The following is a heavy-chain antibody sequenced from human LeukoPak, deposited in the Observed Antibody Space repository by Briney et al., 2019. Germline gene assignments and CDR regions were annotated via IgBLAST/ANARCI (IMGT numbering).Heavy chain of an antibody. CDR2: IGTAGDT. V-gene: IGHV3-13*01. Sequence: GGSLRLSCAASGFAFSDYDMHWVRQATGKGLEWVSAIGTAGDTYYTGSVKGRFTISRENAKNSLYLQMNSLRAGDTAVYYCARVAKERVGGVYYFDYWGQGALVTVSS. J-gene: IGHJ4*02. D-gene: IGHD1-1*01. CDR3: ARVAKERVGGVYYFDY. CDR1: GFAFSDYD.